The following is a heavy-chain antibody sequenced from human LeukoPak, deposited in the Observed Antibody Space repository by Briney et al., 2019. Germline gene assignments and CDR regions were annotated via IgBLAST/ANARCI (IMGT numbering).Heavy chain of an antibody. Sequence: GESLKISCKGSGYSFTSYWIGWVRQMPGKGLEWMGIIYPGDSDTRYSPSFQGQVTISADKSISTAYLQWSSLKASDTAMYYCARHPSDCSSTSCSKPYFDYWGQGTLVTVSS. CDR1: GYSFTSYW. J-gene: IGHJ4*02. CDR2: IYPGDSDT. D-gene: IGHD2-2*01. CDR3: ARHPSDCSSTSCSKPYFDY. V-gene: IGHV5-51*01.